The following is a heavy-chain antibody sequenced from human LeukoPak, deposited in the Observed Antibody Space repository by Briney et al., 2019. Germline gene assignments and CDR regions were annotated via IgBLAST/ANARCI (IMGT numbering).Heavy chain of an antibody. J-gene: IGHJ4*02. CDR2: ISYDGSNK. D-gene: IGHD6-6*01. V-gene: IGHV3-30-3*01. Sequence: PGGSLRLSCAASGFTLSSYAMHWVRQAPGKGLEWVAVISYDGSNKFYADSVKGRFTISRDNSKNTLYLQMNSLRAEDTAVYYCARDRAARPVPLFDYWGQGTLVTVSS. CDR1: GFTLSSYA. CDR3: ARDRAARPVPLFDY.